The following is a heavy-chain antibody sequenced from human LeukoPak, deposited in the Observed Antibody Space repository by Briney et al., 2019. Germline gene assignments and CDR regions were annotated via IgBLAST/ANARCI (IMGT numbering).Heavy chain of an antibody. D-gene: IGHD5-18*01. Sequence: GGSLRLSCAASGFTFSSYAMHWVRQAPGKGLEWVAVISYDGSNKYYADSVKGRFTISRDNSKNTLYLQMNSLRAEDTAVYYCARQGPFGYSYGYWWFDPWGQGTLVTVSS. CDR2: ISYDGSNK. J-gene: IGHJ5*02. CDR1: GFTFSSYA. CDR3: ARQGPFGYSYGYWWFDP. V-gene: IGHV3-30*04.